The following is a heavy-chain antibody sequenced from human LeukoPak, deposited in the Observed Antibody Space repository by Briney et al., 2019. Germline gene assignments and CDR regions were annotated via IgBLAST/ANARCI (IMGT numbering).Heavy chain of an antibody. CDR2: IIPIFGTA. Sequence: GASVTVSCKASGGTFSSYAISWVRQAPGQGLEWMGGIIPIFGTANYAQKFQGRVTITTDESTSTAYMELSSLRSEDTAVYCARGERLGAETAKPTTLDYWGQGTLVTVSS. J-gene: IGHJ4*02. CDR1: GGTFSSYA. CDR3: ARGERLGAETAKPTTLDY. V-gene: IGHV1-69*05. D-gene: IGHD1-26*01.